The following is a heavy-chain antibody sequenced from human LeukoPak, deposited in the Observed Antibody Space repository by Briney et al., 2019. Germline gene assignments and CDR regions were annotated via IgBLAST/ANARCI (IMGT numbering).Heavy chain of an antibody. V-gene: IGHV3-23*01. J-gene: IGHJ4*02. CDR3: AKVALGYCSGGSCYYFDF. CDR1: GFTFSNYW. CDR2: INAFGAST. Sequence: GGSLRLSCAASGFTFSNYWMSWVRQAPGKGLEWVSSINAFGASTYYADSVKGRFTISRDNSKNTLYLQMSSLRGEDTAVYYCAKVALGYCSGGSCYYFDFGGQGTLVTVSS. D-gene: IGHD2-15*01.